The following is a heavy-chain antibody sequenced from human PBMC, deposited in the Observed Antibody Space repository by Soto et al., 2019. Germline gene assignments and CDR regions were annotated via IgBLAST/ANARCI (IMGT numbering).Heavy chain of an antibody. CDR1: EFTFSNYW. CDR3: ARSVVNY. V-gene: IGHV3-74*01. Sequence: SLRLSCAASEFTFSNYWMHGVRQAPGKGLVWVSRINSDGSSTSYADSVKGRFTISRDNAKNTLYLQMNSPRAEDTAVYYCARSVVNYWGQGTLVTVS. D-gene: IGHD2-15*01. J-gene: IGHJ4*02. CDR2: INSDGSST.